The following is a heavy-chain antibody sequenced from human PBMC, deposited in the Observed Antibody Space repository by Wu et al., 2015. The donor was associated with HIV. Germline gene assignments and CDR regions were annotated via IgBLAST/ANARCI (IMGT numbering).Heavy chain of an antibody. Sequence: QVQLVQSGAEVKKPGSSVKVSCKASGGTFSTYAMNWVRQAPGQGLEWMGRIIPALGTVKYAKNFQGKVTITTDGTDESTTTAYMELSSLRSEDTAVYYCVGPYTGYAYDTFDVWGQGTLVTVSS. CDR3: VGPYTGYAYDTFDV. CDR2: IIPALGTV. D-gene: IGHD5-12*01. CDR1: GGTFSTYA. J-gene: IGHJ3*01. V-gene: IGHV1-69*05.